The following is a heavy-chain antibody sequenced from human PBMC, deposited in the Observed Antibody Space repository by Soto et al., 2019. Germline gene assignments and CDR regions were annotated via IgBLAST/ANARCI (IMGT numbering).Heavy chain of an antibody. CDR2: IYYSGST. CDR1: GGSISSYY. CDR3: ARVGPPPGGPYDFWSGYYRDWFDP. D-gene: IGHD3-3*01. V-gene: IGHV4-59*01. Sequence: SETLSLTCTVSGGSISSYYWSWIRQPPGKGLEWIGYIYYSGSTNYNPSLKSRVTISLDTSKNQFSLKLSSVTPADTAVYYCARVGPPPGGPYDFWSGYYRDWFDPWGQGTLVTVSS. J-gene: IGHJ5*02.